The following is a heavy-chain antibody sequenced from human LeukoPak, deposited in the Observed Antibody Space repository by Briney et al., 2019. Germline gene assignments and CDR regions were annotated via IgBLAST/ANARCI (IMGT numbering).Heavy chain of an antibody. CDR3: ARDDAIGTTIDY. CDR1: GFTFRSYE. CDR2: ISSSGSTI. J-gene: IGHJ4*02. D-gene: IGHD1-7*01. Sequence: GGSLRLSCAASGFTFRSYEMNWVRQAPGKGLEWVSYISSSGSTIYYADSVKGGFSITSENAKNSLFLQMNSPRADDTAVYYCARDDAIGTTIDYWGQGTLVTVSS. V-gene: IGHV3-48*03.